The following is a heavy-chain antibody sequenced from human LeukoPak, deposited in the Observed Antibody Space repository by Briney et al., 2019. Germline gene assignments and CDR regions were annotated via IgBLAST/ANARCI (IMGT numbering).Heavy chain of an antibody. CDR2: IYYSGST. CDR3: ARVALELLPNWFDP. V-gene: IGHV4-30-4*01. Sequence: PSQTLSLTCTVSGGSISSGDYYWSWIRQPPGKGLEWIGYIYYSGSTYYNSSLKSRLTISVDTSKNQFSLKLSSVTAADTAVYYCARVALELLPNWFDPWGQGPLVPVSS. D-gene: IGHD1-26*01. J-gene: IGHJ5*02. CDR1: GGSISSGDYY.